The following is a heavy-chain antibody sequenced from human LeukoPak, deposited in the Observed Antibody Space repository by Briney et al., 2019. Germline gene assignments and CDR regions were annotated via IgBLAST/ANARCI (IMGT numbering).Heavy chain of an antibody. CDR3: AKGELPIKYNWFDP. Sequence: GGSLRLSCAASGFTFSSYGMSWVRQAPGKGLEWVSAISGSGGSTYYADSVKGRFTISRDNSKNTLYLQMNSLRAEDTAVYYCAKGELPIKYNWFDPWGQGTLVTVSS. J-gene: IGHJ5*02. D-gene: IGHD2-21*01. V-gene: IGHV3-23*01. CDR1: GFTFSSYG. CDR2: ISGSGGST.